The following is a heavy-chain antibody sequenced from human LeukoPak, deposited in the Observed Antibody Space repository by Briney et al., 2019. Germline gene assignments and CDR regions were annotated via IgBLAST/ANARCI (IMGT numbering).Heavy chain of an antibody. V-gene: IGHV1-2*02. Sequence: ASVKVSCKASGYTFTGYYIHWVRQAPGQGLEWMGWINPNSGGTNYAQKFQGRVTMTRDTSISTAYMELNSLSSDDTAVYYCSGLRLYYFDYWGQGTLVTVSS. CDR1: GYTFTGYY. D-gene: IGHD5-12*01. CDR3: SGLRLYYFDY. CDR2: INPNSGGT. J-gene: IGHJ4*02.